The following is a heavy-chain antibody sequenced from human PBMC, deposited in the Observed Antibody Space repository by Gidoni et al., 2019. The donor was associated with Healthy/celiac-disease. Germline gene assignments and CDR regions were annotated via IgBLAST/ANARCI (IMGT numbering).Heavy chain of an antibody. V-gene: IGHV3-33*01. CDR1: RFTFSSYG. CDR2: IWYDGSNK. D-gene: IGHD3-16*01. J-gene: IGHJ4*02. Sequence: VQLVESGGGVIQPGTSLRLSCAASRFTFSSYGMHWVRQAPGKGLVWVTVIWYDGSNKYYADSVKGRFTISRDNSKNTLYLQMNSLRAEDTAVYYCARDMDYHFDYWGQGTLVTVSS. CDR3: ARDMDYHFDY.